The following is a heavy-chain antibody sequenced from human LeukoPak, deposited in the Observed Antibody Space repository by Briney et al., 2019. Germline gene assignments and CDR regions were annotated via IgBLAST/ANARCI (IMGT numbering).Heavy chain of an antibody. D-gene: IGHD5-12*01. Sequence: GRSLGLSCAASGFTFSSYAMHWVRQAPGKGLEWVAVISYDGSNKYYADSVKGRFTISRDNSKNTLYLQMNSLRAEDTAVYYCARDGYSGYDYVDYFDYWGQGTLVTVSS. J-gene: IGHJ4*02. CDR3: ARDGYSGYDYVDYFDY. CDR1: GFTFSSYA. V-gene: IGHV3-30*04. CDR2: ISYDGSNK.